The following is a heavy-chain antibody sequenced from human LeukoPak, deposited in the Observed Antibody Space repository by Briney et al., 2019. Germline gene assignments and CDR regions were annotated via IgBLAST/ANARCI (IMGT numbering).Heavy chain of an antibody. V-gene: IGHV3-21*01. D-gene: IGHD3-22*01. CDR2: ISSSSSYI. CDR1: GFTFSSYS. CDR3: ARDREFDYYDSSGYDLFDY. Sequence: PGGALRLSCAASGFTFSSYSRNWVRQARGKGLGWVSSISSSSSYIYYVDSVKGRFTISRDNAKNSLYLQMNSLRAEDTAVYYCARDREFDYYDSSGYDLFDYWGQGTLVTVSS. J-gene: IGHJ4*02.